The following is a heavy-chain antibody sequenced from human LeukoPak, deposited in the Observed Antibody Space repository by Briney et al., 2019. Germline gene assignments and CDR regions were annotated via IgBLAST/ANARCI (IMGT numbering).Heavy chain of an antibody. Sequence: GGSLRLSCAASGFTFSDYYMSWIRQAPGKGLECLSYISSSGSAIYYADSVKGRFAVSRDNAKNSLHLQMNSLRAEDTAVYYCARVSVSEDYGSGDLFYYFDCWGQGTLVTVSS. V-gene: IGHV3-11*01. CDR3: ARVSVSEDYGSGDLFYYFDC. D-gene: IGHD3-10*01. J-gene: IGHJ4*02. CDR2: ISSSGSAI. CDR1: GFTFSDYY.